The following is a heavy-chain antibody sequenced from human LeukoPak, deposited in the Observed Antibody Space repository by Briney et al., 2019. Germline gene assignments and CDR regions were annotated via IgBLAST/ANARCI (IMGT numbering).Heavy chain of an antibody. CDR3: AREAYSSGWTALNWFDP. CDR1: GFTFSSYS. J-gene: IGHJ5*02. CDR2: IWYDGSNK. V-gene: IGHV3-33*08. Sequence: GGSLRLSCAASGFTFSSYSMNWVRQAPGKGLEGVAVIWYDGSNKYYADSVKGRFTISRDNSKNTLYLQMNSLRAEHTAVYYRAREAYSSGWTALNWFDPWGQGTLVTVSS. D-gene: IGHD6-19*01.